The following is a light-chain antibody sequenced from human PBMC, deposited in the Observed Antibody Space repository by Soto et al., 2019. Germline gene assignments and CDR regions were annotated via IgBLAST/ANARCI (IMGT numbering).Light chain of an antibody. CDR2: DAS. CDR3: QQYDNLLS. Sequence: DTQMTQSPSSLSASVGDRVTITYQASQDISNYLNWYQQKPGKAPKLLIYDASNLETGVPSRFSGSGSGTDFTFTISSLQPEDIATYYCQQYDNLLSFGQGTRLEIK. CDR1: QDISNY. V-gene: IGKV1-33*01. J-gene: IGKJ5*01.